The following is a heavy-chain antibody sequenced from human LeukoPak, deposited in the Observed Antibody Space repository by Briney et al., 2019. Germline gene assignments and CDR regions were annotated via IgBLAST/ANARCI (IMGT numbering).Heavy chain of an antibody. V-gene: IGHV3-30*03. CDR2: ISYDGSNK. D-gene: IGHD3-9*01. CDR3: ARDHYDILTGYLYY. J-gene: IGHJ4*02. Sequence: GGSLRLSCAASGFTFSSYSMNWVRHAPGKGLEWVAVISYDGSNKYYADSVKGRFTISRDNSMNTLYLQMNSLRAEDTAVYYCARDHYDILTGYLYYWGQGTLVTVSS. CDR1: GFTFSSYS.